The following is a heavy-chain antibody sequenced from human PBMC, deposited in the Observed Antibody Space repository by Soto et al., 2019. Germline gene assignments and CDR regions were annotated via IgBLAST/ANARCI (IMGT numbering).Heavy chain of an antibody. CDR1: GGSISSGGYS. CDR2: IYHSGST. J-gene: IGHJ5*02. CDR3: AREYQFKWFDP. V-gene: IGHV4-30-2*01. D-gene: IGHD2-2*01. Sequence: SETLSLTCAVSGGSISSGGYSWSWIRQPPGKGLEWIGYIYHSGSTYYNPSLKSRVTISVDRSKNQFSLKLSSVAAADTAVYYCAREYQFKWFDPWGQGTLVTVSS.